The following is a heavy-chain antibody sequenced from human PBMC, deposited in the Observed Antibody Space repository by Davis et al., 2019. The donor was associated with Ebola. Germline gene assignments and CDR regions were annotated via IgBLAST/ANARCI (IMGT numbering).Heavy chain of an antibody. CDR3: ATLRRTITGMDDGFDI. J-gene: IGHJ3*02. V-gene: IGHV5-51*01. CDR2: IFTGDSDT. CDR1: GNSFSSHW. Sequence: GESLKISCQDSGNSFSSHWIGWVRQTPGKGLEWMGIIFTGDSDTRYRPSFRGQVTISADKSFKTAFLQWSSLKASDTARYYCATLRRTITGMDDGFDIWGQGTMVTVSS. D-gene: IGHD1-20*01.